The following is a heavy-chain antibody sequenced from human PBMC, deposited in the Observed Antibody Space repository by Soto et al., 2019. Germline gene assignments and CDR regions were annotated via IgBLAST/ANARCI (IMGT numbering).Heavy chain of an antibody. D-gene: IGHD3-10*01. V-gene: IGHV3-15*07. Sequence: GGSLRLSCAASGFTFSNAWMNWVRQAPGKGLEWVGRIKSKTDGGTTDYAAPVKSRFTMSRDDSDNTLYLQMNSLKTEDTAVYYCTTIGFGSGSLYYYGMDVWGQGTTVTVSS. J-gene: IGHJ6*02. CDR2: IKSKTDGGTT. CDR3: TTIGFGSGSLYYYGMDV. CDR1: GFTFSNAW.